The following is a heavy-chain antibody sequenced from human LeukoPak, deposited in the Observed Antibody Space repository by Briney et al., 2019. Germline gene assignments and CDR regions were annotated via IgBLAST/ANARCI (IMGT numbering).Heavy chain of an antibody. CDR1: GYTFNNYG. Sequence: GASVKVSCKASGYTFNNYGISWLRQAPGQGLEWMGWISAYNGNANYAQKFQGGVTMTTDTSTSTAYMELRSLRSGDSALYYCARDSVDIVAVPGAILDYRFDYWGQGTLVTVSS. J-gene: IGHJ4*02. V-gene: IGHV1-18*01. CDR3: ARDSVDIVAVPGAILDYRFDY. D-gene: IGHD2-2*03. CDR2: ISAYNGNA.